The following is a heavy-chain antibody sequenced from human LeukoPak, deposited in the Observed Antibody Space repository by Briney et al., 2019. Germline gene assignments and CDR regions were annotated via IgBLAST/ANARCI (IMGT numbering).Heavy chain of an antibody. Sequence: GASVKVSCKASGYTFTNYDINWVRQATGQGLEWMGWMNPNSGITGYAQKFQGRVTMTRDTSISTAYMELSSLRSEDTAVYYCARDIAVADNSYWGQGTLVTVSS. CDR1: GYTFTNYD. V-gene: IGHV1-8*01. D-gene: IGHD6-19*01. CDR3: ARDIAVADNSY. J-gene: IGHJ4*02. CDR2: MNPNSGIT.